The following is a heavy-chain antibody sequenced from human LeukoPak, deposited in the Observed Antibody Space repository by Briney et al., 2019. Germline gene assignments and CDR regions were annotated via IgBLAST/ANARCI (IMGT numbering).Heavy chain of an antibody. D-gene: IGHD5-12*01. CDR3: ARVIRGYSGFYYYYYMDV. V-gene: IGHV4-59*12. J-gene: IGHJ6*03. Sequence: ASETLSLTCTVSGGSISSYYWSWIRQPPGKGLEWIGYIYYSGSINCNPSLKSRVTMSVDTSKNQFSLKLSSVTAADTAVYYCARVIRGYSGFYYYYYMDVWGKGTTVTVS. CDR2: IYYSGSI. CDR1: GGSISSYY.